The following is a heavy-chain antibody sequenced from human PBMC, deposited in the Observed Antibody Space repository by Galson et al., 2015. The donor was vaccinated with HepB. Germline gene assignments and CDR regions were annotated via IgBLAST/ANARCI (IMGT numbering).Heavy chain of an antibody. V-gene: IGHV1-69*13. J-gene: IGHJ3*02. CDR3: ARDPPYCSGGSCSDPFDI. CDR2: IIPIFGTA. Sequence: SVKVSCKASGGTFSSYAISWVRQAPGQGLEWMGGIIPIFGTANYAQKVQGRVTITADESTSTAYMELSSLRSEDTAVYYCARDPPYCSGGSCSDPFDIWGQGTMVTDSS. CDR1: GGTFSSYA. D-gene: IGHD2-15*01.